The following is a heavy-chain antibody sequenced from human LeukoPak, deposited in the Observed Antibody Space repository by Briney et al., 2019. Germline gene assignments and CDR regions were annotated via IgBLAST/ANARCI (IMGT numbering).Heavy chain of an antibody. D-gene: IGHD1-7*01. CDR1: GFTFSSYG. CDR2: IWYDGSNK. Sequence: PGGSLRLSCAASGFTFSSYGMHWVHQAPGKGLEWVAVIWYDGSNKYYADSVKGRFTISRDNSKNTLYLQMNSLRAEDTAVYYCAKDRDWNYVIDYWGQGTLVTVSS. J-gene: IGHJ4*02. CDR3: AKDRDWNYVIDY. V-gene: IGHV3-33*06.